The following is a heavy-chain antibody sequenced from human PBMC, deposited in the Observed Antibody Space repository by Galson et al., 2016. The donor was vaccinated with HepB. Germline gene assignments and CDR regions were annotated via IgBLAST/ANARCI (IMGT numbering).Heavy chain of an antibody. Sequence: QAPGKGLEWVSSISSRSTYIHYADSVEGRFTISRDNAKNSLYLQMNSLRVEDTAVYYCAREKGGSTMATHWFDPWGQGTLVIVSS. D-gene: IGHD4/OR15-4a*01. CDR3: AREKGGSTMATHWFDP. J-gene: IGHJ5*02. CDR2: ISSRSTYI. V-gene: IGHV3-21*01.